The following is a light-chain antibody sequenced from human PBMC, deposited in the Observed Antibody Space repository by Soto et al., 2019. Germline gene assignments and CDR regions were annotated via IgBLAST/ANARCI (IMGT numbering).Light chain of an antibody. CDR1: QSLLHSNGYNY. CDR3: MQALQSIS. Sequence: DIVMTQSPLSLPVTPGEPASISCRSSQSLLHSNGYNYLDWYLQKPGQSPQLLIYLGSNRASGVPDRFSGSGSGTDFTLKISRVEAEEVGVYYCMQALQSISFGQGTKLEIK. J-gene: IGKJ2*01. CDR2: LGS. V-gene: IGKV2-28*01.